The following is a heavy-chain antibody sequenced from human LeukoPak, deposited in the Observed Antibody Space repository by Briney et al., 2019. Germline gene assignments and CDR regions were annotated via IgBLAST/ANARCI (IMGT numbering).Heavy chain of an antibody. CDR3: ARALTTPTH. J-gene: IGHJ1*01. Sequence: SETLSLTCAVYGGSFSGYYWSWIRQPPGKGLEWIGEINHSGSTNYNPSLKGRITISVDTSKKQFSLKLTSVTAADTAVYYCARALTTPTHWGQGTLVTVSS. CDR1: GGSFSGYY. V-gene: IGHV4-34*01. CDR2: INHSGST. D-gene: IGHD4-17*01.